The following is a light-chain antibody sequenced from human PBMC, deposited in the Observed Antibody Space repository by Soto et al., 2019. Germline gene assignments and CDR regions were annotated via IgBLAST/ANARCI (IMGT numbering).Light chain of an antibody. J-gene: IGKJ4*01. Sequence: EIALTQSPATLSLSPGERATLSCRASQSVSRYLVWYQQKRGQAPRLLIYDASNRATGIPARFSRSGSGTDFTLTISSLEPEDFAVYYCQQRSKWPTFGGGTKVEIK. V-gene: IGKV3-11*01. CDR2: DAS. CDR1: QSVSRY. CDR3: QQRSKWPT.